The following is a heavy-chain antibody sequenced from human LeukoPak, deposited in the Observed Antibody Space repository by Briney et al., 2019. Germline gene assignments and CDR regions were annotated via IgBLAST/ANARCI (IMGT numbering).Heavy chain of an antibody. CDR1: GLPFSSIS. Sequence: GGPLRSSCEAPGLPFSSISMTGVGRAPGKGLGWVSSISRSSDYTYYADSVKGRFTISRDNAKNSLYLQMNSLRAEDTAVYYCAVAGLSYWYFDLWGRGTLVTVSS. V-gene: IGHV3-21*01. J-gene: IGHJ2*01. D-gene: IGHD6-19*01. CDR2: ISRSSDYT. CDR3: AVAGLSYWYFDL.